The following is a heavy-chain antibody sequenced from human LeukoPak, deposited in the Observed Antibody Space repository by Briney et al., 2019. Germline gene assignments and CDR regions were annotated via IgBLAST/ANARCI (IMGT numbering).Heavy chain of an antibody. J-gene: IGHJ4*02. D-gene: IGHD1-14*01. CDR2: ISWNGGTT. Sequence: GGSLRLSCAASGFSFPGYAMHWVRQAPGKGLEWVSLISWNGGTTYYADSVKGRFTISRDNSRNSLYLQMNSLRPEDTALYYCAKDIDNTAWPLMGYWGQGTLVTVSS. CDR3: AKDIDNTAWPLMGY. CDR1: GFSFPGYA. V-gene: IGHV3-43D*03.